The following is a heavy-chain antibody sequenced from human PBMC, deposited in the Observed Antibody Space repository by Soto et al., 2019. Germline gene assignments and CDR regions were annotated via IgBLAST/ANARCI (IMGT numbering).Heavy chain of an antibody. CDR3: VKDGTYYGSGSHYDAFDI. V-gene: IGHV3-64D*06. CDR2: ISSTGGST. CDR1: GFPSSSDA. J-gene: IGHJ3*02. Sequence: PGGSLTLSSSAPGFPSSSDAMHWVRQAPGKGLEYVSAISSTGGSTYYADSVKGRITISRDKSKNTLYLQMSSLRAEDTAVYYCVKDGTYYGSGSHYDAFDIWGQGTMVTVSS. D-gene: IGHD3-10*01.